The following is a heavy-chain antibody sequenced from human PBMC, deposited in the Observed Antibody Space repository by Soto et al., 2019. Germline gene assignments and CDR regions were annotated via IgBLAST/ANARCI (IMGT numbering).Heavy chain of an antibody. J-gene: IGHJ4*02. D-gene: IGHD6-13*01. CDR1: GGSISSSSYY. Sequence: SETLSLTCTVSGGSISSSSYYWGWIRQPPGKGLEWIGSIYYSGSTYYNPSLKSRVTISVDTSKNQFSLKLSSVTAADTAVYYCARLGVREQLGFDYWGQGTLVTVSS. V-gene: IGHV4-39*01. CDR3: ARLGVREQLGFDY. CDR2: IYYSGST.